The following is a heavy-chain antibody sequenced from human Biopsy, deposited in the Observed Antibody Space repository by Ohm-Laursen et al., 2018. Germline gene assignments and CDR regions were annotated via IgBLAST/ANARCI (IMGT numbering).Heavy chain of an antibody. Sequence: GTLSLTCSVSGDSISSDIYYWVWIRQPPGKGLEWIGNIYNSESTSTYYNLSLKGRVSISVDTSPNQFSLKLTSVTAADTAVYFCARRVSGSGRVDPWGQGTLVTVSS. CDR2: IYNSESTST. CDR1: GDSISSDIYY. CDR3: ARRVSGSGRVDP. V-gene: IGHV4-39*01. D-gene: IGHD3-10*01. J-gene: IGHJ5*02.